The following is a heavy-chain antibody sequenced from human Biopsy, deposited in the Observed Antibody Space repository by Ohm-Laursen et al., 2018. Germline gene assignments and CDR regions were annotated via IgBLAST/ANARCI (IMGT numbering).Heavy chain of an antibody. J-gene: IGHJ6*02. V-gene: IGHV1-46*01. CDR3: ARDETGSSVFGPYYYGMDV. CDR1: GYSFTKYY. D-gene: IGHD3-9*01. Sequence: SVKVSCNASGYSFTKYYINWVRQAPGQGLEWMGIINPTGGTTSYAEKFQGRVTLTRDTSTGTVYLELNSLIYEDTALYYCARDETGSSVFGPYYYGMDVWGQGTTVTVSS. CDR2: INPTGGTT.